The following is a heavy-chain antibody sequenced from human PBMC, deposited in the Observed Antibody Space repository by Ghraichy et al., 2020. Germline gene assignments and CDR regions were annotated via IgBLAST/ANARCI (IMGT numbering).Heavy chain of an antibody. V-gene: IGHV1-18*01. CDR2: ISAYNGNT. D-gene: IGHD4-17*01. CDR1: GYTFTSYG. J-gene: IGHJ4*02. Sequence: ASVKVSCKASGYTFTSYGISWVRQAPGQGLEWMGWISAYNGNTNYAQKLQGRVTMTTDTSTSTAYMELRSLRSDDTAVYYCAREEPPPYGDSLGSFDYWGQGTLVTVSS. CDR3: AREEPPPYGDSLGSFDY.